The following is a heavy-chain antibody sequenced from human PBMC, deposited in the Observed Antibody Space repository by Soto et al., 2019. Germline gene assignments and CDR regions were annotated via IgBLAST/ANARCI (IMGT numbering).Heavy chain of an antibody. D-gene: IGHD3-10*01. J-gene: IGHJ4*02. CDR1: GFTFSSYG. CDR2: ISYDGSNK. V-gene: IGHV3-30*18. CDR3: AKIKGEMLIDY. Sequence: QVQLVESGGGVVQPGRSLRLSCAASGFTFSSYGMHWVRQAPGKGLEWVAVISYDGSNKYYADSVKGRFTISRDNSKNRLYLQMNSLRAEDTAVYYCAKIKGEMLIDYWGQGTLVTVYS.